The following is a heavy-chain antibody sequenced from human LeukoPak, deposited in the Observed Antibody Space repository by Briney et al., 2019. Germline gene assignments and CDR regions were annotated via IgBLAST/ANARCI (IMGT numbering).Heavy chain of an antibody. CDR2: IYYSGST. CDR3: ALMYYYDSSGYSEFDP. J-gene: IGHJ5*02. V-gene: IGHV4-31*03. D-gene: IGHD3-22*01. Sequence: SETLSLTCTVSGGSISSGGYYWSWIRQHPGKGLEWIGYIYYSGSTYYNPSLESRVTISVDTSKNQFSLKLSSVTAADTAVYYCALMYYYDSSGYSEFDPWGQGTLVTVSS. CDR1: GGSISSGGYY.